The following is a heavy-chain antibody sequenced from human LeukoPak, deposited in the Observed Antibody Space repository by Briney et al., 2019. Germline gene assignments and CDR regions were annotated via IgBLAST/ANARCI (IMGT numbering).Heavy chain of an antibody. CDR2: IYYSGST. CDR1: GGSISSYY. D-gene: IGHD1-7*01. J-gene: IGHJ4*02. Sequence: SETLSLTCTVSGGSISSYYWSWIRQPPGKGLEWIGYIYYSGSTYYNPSLKSRVTISVDTSKNQFSLKLSSVTAADTAVYYCARGPKGTTLDYWGQGTLVTVSS. CDR3: ARGPKGTTLDY. V-gene: IGHV4-59*08.